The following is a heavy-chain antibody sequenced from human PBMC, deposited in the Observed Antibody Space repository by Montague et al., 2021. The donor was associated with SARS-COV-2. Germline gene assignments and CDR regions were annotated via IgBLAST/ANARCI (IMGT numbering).Heavy chain of an antibody. J-gene: IGHJ3*02. V-gene: IGHV4-61*08. Sequence: SETLSLTCTVSGGSVTSGDYYWTWIRQPPGKGLEWIGYIYNTGRTNYNPSLKSRVTISMDTSKNQFSLKVDSVSAADTAVYYCATEMPAYDVFDNWGQGTMVTVSS. D-gene: IGHD2-2*01. CDR3: ATEMPAYDVFDN. CDR2: IYNTGRT. CDR1: GGSVTSGDYY.